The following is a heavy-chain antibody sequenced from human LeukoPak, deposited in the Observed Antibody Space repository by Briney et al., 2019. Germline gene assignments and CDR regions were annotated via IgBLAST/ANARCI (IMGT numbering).Heavy chain of an antibody. CDR3: ARDLQQLPLDY. D-gene: IGHD6-13*01. Sequence: PGGSLRLSCAASGFTFSSYEMNWVRQAPGKGLEWVSYISSSGSTIYYADSVKGRFTISRDNAKNSLYLQMNSLRAEDAAAYYCARDLQQLPLDYWGQGTLVTVSS. CDR1: GFTFSSYE. CDR2: ISSSGSTI. J-gene: IGHJ4*02. V-gene: IGHV3-48*03.